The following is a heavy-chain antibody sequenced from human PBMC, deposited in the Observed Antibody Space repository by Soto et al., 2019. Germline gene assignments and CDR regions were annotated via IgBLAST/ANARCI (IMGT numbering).Heavy chain of an antibody. V-gene: IGHV3-48*03. Sequence: EVQLVESGGGLVQPGGSLRLSCAVSGFTYGAYEMNWVRQAPGKGLEGVSYISSSGIIRYYADSVQGRFTISRDNANNSLYLQMNSLRAEDTAVYYCARGLRTLDRGVTYGMDVWGQGTTVTVSS. CDR3: ARGLRTLDRGVTYGMDV. CDR1: GFTYGAYE. D-gene: IGHD3-10*01. J-gene: IGHJ6*02. CDR2: ISSSGIIR.